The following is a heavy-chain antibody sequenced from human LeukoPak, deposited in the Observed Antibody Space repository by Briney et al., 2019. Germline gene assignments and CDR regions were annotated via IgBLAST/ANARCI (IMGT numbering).Heavy chain of an antibody. CDR1: GFTFSSYA. Sequence: GGSLRLSCAASGFTFSSYAMSWVRQARGKGLEWVSAISGSGGSTYYADSVKGRFTISRDNSKNTLYLQMNSLRAEDTAVYYCAKDQGSSWFMGEFDPWGQGTLVTVSS. D-gene: IGHD6-13*01. CDR3: AKDQGSSWFMGEFDP. J-gene: IGHJ5*02. V-gene: IGHV3-23*01. CDR2: ISGSGGST.